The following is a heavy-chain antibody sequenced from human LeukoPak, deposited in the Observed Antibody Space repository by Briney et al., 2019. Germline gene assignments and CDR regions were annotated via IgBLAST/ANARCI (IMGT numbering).Heavy chain of an antibody. CDR1: GYTFTSYD. J-gene: IGHJ5*02. CDR2: MNPNSGNT. Sequence: ASVKVSCKASGYTFTSYDINWVRQATGQGLEWMGWMNPNSGNTGYAQKFQGRVTMTRNTSISAAYMELSSLRSEDTAVYYCARGRGYCSGTSCYENWFDPWGQGTLVTVSS. CDR3: ARGRGYCSGTSCYENWFDP. V-gene: IGHV1-8*01. D-gene: IGHD2-2*01.